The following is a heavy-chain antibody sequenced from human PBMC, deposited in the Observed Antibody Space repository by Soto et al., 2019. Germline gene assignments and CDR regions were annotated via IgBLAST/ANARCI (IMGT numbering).Heavy chain of an antibody. J-gene: IGHJ4*02. CDR2: ISSSGSTI. Sequence: EVQLVESGGGLVQPGGSLRLSCAASGFTFSSYSMNWVRQAPGKGLEWVSYISSSGSTIYYADSVRGRFTISRDNAKNSLYLQMNSLRGEDTAVDYCARAGYRSVDYWGQGTLVTVSS. CDR1: GFTFSSYS. V-gene: IGHV3-48*01. CDR3: ARAGYRSVDY. D-gene: IGHD3-3*01.